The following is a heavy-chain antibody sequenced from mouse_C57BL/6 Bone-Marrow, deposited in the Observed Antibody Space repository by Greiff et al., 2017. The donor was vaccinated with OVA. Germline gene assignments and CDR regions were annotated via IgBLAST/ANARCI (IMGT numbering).Heavy chain of an antibody. J-gene: IGHJ2*01. D-gene: IGHD2-3*01. CDR3: TGDGYPYYCDY. Sequence: EVKVEESGGGLVQPGGSMKLSCVASGFTFSNYWMNWVRQSPEKGLEWVAQIRLKSDNYATHYAESVKGRFTISRDDSKSSVYLQMNNLRAEDTGIYYCTGDGYPYYCDYWGQGTTLTVAS. CDR1: GFTFSNYW. V-gene: IGHV6-3*01. CDR2: IRLKSDNYAT.